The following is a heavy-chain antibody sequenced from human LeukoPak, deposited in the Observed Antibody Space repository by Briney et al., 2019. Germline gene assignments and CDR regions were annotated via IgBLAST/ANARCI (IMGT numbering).Heavy chain of an antibody. J-gene: IGHJ4*02. CDR1: GFTFSSYW. Sequence: GGSLRLSCAASGFTFSSYWMSWVRQAPGKGLEWVANIKQDGSEKYYVDSVKGRFTISRDNAKNSLYLQMNSLRAEDTAVYYCAGELDSYYGSVFDYWGQGTLVTVSS. CDR3: AGELDSYYGSVFDY. D-gene: IGHD3-10*01. V-gene: IGHV3-7*01. CDR2: IKQDGSEK.